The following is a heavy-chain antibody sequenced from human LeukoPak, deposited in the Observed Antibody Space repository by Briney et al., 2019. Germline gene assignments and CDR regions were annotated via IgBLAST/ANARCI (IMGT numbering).Heavy chain of an antibody. Sequence: SVKVSCTASGGTFSSYAISWVRQAPGKRLEWMGGIIPIFGTANYAQKFQGRVTITADQSTSTAYRELSSLRSEDTAVYYCARDRLSLQDRSGYYYGHDAFDMWGQGTMVTVSS. J-gene: IGHJ3*02. CDR3: ARDRLSLQDRSGYYYGHDAFDM. D-gene: IGHD3-22*01. CDR1: GGTFSSYA. CDR2: IIPIFGTA. V-gene: IGHV1-69*13.